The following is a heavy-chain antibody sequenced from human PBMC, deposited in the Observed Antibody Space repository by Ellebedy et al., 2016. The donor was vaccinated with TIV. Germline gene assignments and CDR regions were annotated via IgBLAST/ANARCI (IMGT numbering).Heavy chain of an antibody. Sequence: GGSLRLXCAASGFTFSSYWMSWVRQAPGKGLEWVSAISGSGGSTYYADSVKGRFTISRDNSKNTLYLQMNSLRAEDTAVYYCAKASGALGYCSSTSCPFDPWGQGTLVTVSS. CDR3: AKASGALGYCSSTSCPFDP. J-gene: IGHJ5*02. CDR2: ISGSGGST. CDR1: GFTFSSYW. D-gene: IGHD2-2*01. V-gene: IGHV3-23*01.